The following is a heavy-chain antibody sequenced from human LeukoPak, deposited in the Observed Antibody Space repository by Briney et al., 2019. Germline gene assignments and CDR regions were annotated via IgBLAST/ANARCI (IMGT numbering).Heavy chain of an antibody. CDR2: IRYDGSNK. V-gene: IGHV3-30*02. CDR3: AKDLGGIAAAGSDY. Sequence: GGSLRLSCAASGFTFSSYSMHWVRQAPGKGLEWVAFIRYDGSNKYYADSVKGRFTISRDNSKNTLYLQMNSLRAEDTAVYYCAKDLGGIAAAGSDYWGQGTLVTVSS. D-gene: IGHD6-13*01. J-gene: IGHJ4*02. CDR1: GFTFSSYS.